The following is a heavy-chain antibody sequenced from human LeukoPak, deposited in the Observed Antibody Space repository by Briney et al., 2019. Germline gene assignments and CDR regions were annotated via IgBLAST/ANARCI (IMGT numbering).Heavy chain of an antibody. CDR1: GFTFSSYS. CDR2: ISSSSSTI. V-gene: IGHV3-48*01. Sequence: GGSLRLSCAASGFTFSSYSMNWVRQAPGKGLEWVSYISSSSSTIYYADSVKGRFTISRDNAKNSLYLQMNSLRAEDTAVYYCARDLGRVYYDSSGLIWGQGTLVTVSS. J-gene: IGHJ4*02. D-gene: IGHD3-22*01. CDR3: ARDLGRVYYDSSGLI.